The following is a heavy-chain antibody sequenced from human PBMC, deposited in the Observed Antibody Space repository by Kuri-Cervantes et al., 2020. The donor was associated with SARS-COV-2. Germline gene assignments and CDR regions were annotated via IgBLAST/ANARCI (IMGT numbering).Heavy chain of an antibody. D-gene: IGHD2-2*01. Sequence: ASVKVSCKASGYTFTGYYMHWVRQAPGQGLEWMGWINPNSGGTNYAQKFQGRVTITADESTSTAYMELSSLRSEDTAVYYCARDASSTSSNWFDPWGQGTLVTVSS. V-gene: IGHV1-2*02. CDR3: ARDASSTSSNWFDP. J-gene: IGHJ5*02. CDR1: GYTFTGYY. CDR2: INPNSGGT.